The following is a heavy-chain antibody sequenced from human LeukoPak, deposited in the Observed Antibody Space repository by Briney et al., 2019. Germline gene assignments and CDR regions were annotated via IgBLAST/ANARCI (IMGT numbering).Heavy chain of an antibody. CDR2: ISGSGGST. Sequence: GGSLRLSCAASGFTFSSYAMSWVRQTPGKGLEWVSAISGSGGSTYYADSVKGRFTISRDNSKNTLFLQMNSLRAEDTAPYYCAKDDLYSSGWYGTFDYWGQGTLVTVSS. CDR1: GFTFSSYA. D-gene: IGHD6-19*01. CDR3: AKDDLYSSGWYGTFDY. J-gene: IGHJ4*02. V-gene: IGHV3-23*01.